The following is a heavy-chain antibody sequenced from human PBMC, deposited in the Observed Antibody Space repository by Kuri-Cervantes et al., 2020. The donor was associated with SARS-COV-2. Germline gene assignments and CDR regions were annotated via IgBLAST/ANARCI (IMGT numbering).Heavy chain of an antibody. V-gene: IGHV4-59*01. D-gene: IGHD3-22*01. CDR2: TYDSGST. CDR3: ARGGPPYYYDSSGYRAYFQH. CDR1: GGSISSYY. J-gene: IGHJ1*01. Sequence: SETLSLTCTVSGGSISSYYWSWIRQPPGNGLEWIGYTYDSGSTNYNPSLKSRVTISVDTSKTQFSLKLRSVTAADTAVYYCARGGPPYYYDSSGYRAYFQHWGQGALVTVSS.